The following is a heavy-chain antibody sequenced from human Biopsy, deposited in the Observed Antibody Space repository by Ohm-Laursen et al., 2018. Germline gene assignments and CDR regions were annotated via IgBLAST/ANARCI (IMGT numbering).Heavy chain of an antibody. D-gene: IGHD3-22*01. CDR3: ARDRGYYSDRTVPGYFDL. J-gene: IGHJ2*01. CDR2: INHRGFT. Sequence: SETLSLTCAVYGGSLSGYYWNWIRQSPGKGLEWTGEINHRGFTSNNPSLKSRVTISVDTSKNQFSLKLGSVTAADTAVYYCARDRGYYSDRTVPGYFDLWGRGTLVTVSS. CDR1: GGSLSGYY. V-gene: IGHV4-34*01.